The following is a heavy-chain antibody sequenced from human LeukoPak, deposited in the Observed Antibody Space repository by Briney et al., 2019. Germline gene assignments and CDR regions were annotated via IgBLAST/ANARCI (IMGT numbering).Heavy chain of an antibody. J-gene: IGHJ4*02. CDR2: ISSGSSTI. Sequence: GTSLRLSCAASGFIFSDDNMNWVRQAPGKGLEWVSYISSGSSTIYYADSVEGRFTISRDNAKNSLYLQMNSLTDEDTAVYYCAREPPGNYDSSGHYYAYFDCWGQGTLVTVSS. D-gene: IGHD3-22*01. CDR3: AREPPGNYDSSGHYYAYFDC. V-gene: IGHV3-48*02. CDR1: GFIFSDDN.